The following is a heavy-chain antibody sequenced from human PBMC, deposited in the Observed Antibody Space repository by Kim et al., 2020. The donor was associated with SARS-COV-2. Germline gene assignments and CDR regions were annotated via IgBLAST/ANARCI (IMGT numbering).Heavy chain of an antibody. CDR1: GYSFPSYW. CDR3: ARVPGIGASHHSDDF. V-gene: IGHV5-51*01. CDR2: IYPGDSDT. J-gene: IGHJ4*02. Sequence: GESLKISCKGSGYSFPSYWIGWVRQMPGKGLEWMGIIYPGDSDTRYSPSFQGQVTISADKSISTAYLQWSSLKASDTAIYYCARVPGIGASHHSDDFWGQGTLVTVSA. D-gene: IGHD6-13*01.